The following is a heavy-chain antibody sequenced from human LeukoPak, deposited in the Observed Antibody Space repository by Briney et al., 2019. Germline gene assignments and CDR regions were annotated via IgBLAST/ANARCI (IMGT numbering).Heavy chain of an antibody. V-gene: IGHV3-11*04. D-gene: IGHD6-13*01. J-gene: IGHJ4*02. Sequence: GGSLRLSCAASGFTFSDYYMSWIRQAPGKGLEGVSYISSMGSTIYYADSVKGQFTISRDNAKNSLYLQVNSLRAEDTAVYYCARLKAAAASYYFDYWGQGTLVTVSS. CDR3: ARLKAAAASYYFDY. CDR2: ISSMGSTI. CDR1: GFTFSDYY.